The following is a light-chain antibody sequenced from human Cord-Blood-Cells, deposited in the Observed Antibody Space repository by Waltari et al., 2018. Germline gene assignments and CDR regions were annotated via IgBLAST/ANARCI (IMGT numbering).Light chain of an antibody. CDR1: SSDVGSYNL. CDR3: CSYAGSSTLV. J-gene: IGLJ3*02. V-gene: IGLV2-23*01. Sequence: QSALPQPASVSGSPGPSITIPCTGTSSDVGSYNLASWYQQHPGKAPKHMIYEGSKRPSGVSNRFSGSKSGNTASLTISGLQAEDEADYYCCSYAGSSTLVFGGGTKLTVL. CDR2: EGS.